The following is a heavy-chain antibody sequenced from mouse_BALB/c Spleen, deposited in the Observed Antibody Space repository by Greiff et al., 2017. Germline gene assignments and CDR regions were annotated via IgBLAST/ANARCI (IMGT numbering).Heavy chain of an antibody. CDR3: ARWGWLLLDY. D-gene: IGHD2-3*01. CDR1: GYSITSDYA. Sequence: EVHLVESGPGLVKPSQSLSLTCTVTGYSITSDYAWNWIRQFPGNKLEWMGYISYSGSTSYNPSLKSRISITRDTSKNQFFLQLNSVTTEDTATYYCARWGWLLLDYWGQGTTLTVSS. J-gene: IGHJ2*01. CDR2: ISYSGST. V-gene: IGHV3-2*02.